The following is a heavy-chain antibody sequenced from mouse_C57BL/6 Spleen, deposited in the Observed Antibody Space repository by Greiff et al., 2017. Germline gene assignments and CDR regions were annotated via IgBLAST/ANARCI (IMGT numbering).Heavy chain of an antibody. CDR3: ARDYDSPYAMDY. D-gene: IGHD2-4*01. V-gene: IGHV5-4*01. CDR2: ISDGGSYT. J-gene: IGHJ4*01. CDR1: GFTFSSYA. Sequence: EVKLMESGGGLVKPGGSLKLSCAASGFTFSSYAMSWVRQTPEKRLEWVATISDGGSYTYYPDNVKGRFTISRDNAKNNLYLQMSHLKSEDTAMYYCARDYDSPYAMDYWGQGTSVTVSS.